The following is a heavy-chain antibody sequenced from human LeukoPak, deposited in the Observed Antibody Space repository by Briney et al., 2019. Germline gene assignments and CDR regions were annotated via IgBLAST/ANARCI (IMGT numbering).Heavy chain of an antibody. Sequence: GESLKISCKASGYSFTTYWIGWVRQMPGKGLEWMGIIYPADSTAHYSPSFQGQVTISVDKSINTAYLQWSRLKASDTAMYYCARRPKSGYSGYESDYWGQGTLVTVSS. CDR1: GYSFTTYW. CDR2: IYPADSTA. V-gene: IGHV5-51*01. D-gene: IGHD5-12*01. J-gene: IGHJ4*02. CDR3: ARRPKSGYSGYESDY.